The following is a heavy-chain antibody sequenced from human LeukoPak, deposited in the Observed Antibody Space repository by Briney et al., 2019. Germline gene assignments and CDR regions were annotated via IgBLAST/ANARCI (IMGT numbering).Heavy chain of an antibody. J-gene: IGHJ4*02. D-gene: IGHD2-21*02. CDR2: INWNGGST. Sequence: TGGSLRLSXVASGFTYEDYGMSWVRQTPGKGLEWVSGINWNGGSTGYADSVKGRFTISRDNAKKSLYLKMNSLRGEDTALYYCVRDYCGGDCYPFDYWGQGTLVTVSS. CDR1: GFTYEDYG. V-gene: IGHV3-20*04. CDR3: VRDYCGGDCYPFDY.